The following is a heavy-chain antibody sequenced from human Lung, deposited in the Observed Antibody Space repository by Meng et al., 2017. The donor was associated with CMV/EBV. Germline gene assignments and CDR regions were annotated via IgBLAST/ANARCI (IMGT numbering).Heavy chain of an antibody. D-gene: IGHD3/OR15-3a*01. J-gene: IGHJ3*01. CDR3: AKTFWTGYGPFDL. CDR1: GFTFGNYV. CDR2: ISGGSGDT. Sequence: GESLKISCAASGFTFGNYVMTWVRQAPGKGLEWVSSISGGSGDTHYASPVHGRFSISRDDSKNTLYLQMNSLRDEDTAVYYCAKTFWTGYGPFDLWGQGKXV. V-gene: IGHV3-23*01.